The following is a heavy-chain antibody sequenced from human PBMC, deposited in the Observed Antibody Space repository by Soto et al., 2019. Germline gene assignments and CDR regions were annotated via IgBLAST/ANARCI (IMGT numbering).Heavy chain of an antibody. CDR2: ISYDGSNK. V-gene: IGHV3-30*18. Sequence: VQLVESGGGLVKPGGSLRLSCAASGFTFSSYGMHWVRQAPGKGLEWVAVISYDGSNKYYADSVKGRFTISRDNSKNTLYLQMNSLRAEDTAVYYCAKAAPNWNYDYWGQGTLVTVSS. CDR1: GFTFSSYG. J-gene: IGHJ4*02. D-gene: IGHD1-7*01. CDR3: AKAAPNWNYDY.